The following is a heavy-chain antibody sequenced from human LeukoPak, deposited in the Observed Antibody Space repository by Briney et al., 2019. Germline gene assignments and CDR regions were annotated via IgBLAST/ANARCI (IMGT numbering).Heavy chain of an antibody. Sequence: SETLSLTCTVSGGSISSYYWSWIRQPPGKGLEWIGYIHYSGSTNYNPSLKSRVTVSEDTSKNQFSLKLSYVTAADTAVYYCARLANWAQDDYWGQGALVTVSS. D-gene: IGHD7-27*01. CDR3: ARLANWAQDDY. J-gene: IGHJ4*02. V-gene: IGHV4-59*08. CDR1: GGSISSYY. CDR2: IHYSGST.